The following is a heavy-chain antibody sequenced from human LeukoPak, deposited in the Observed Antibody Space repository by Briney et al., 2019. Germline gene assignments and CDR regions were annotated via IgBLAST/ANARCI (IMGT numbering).Heavy chain of an antibody. D-gene: IGHD3-22*01. CDR3: ASHSSGYYRSWFDP. J-gene: IGHJ5*02. V-gene: IGHV3-23*01. CDR2: ISGSGGST. Sequence: GGSLRLSCAVSGLTFSRYAMSWVRQAPGKGLEWVSAISGSGGSTYYADSVKGRFTISRDNSKNTLYLQMNSLRAEDTAVYYCASHSSGYYRSWFDPWGQGTLVTVSS. CDR1: GLTFSRYA.